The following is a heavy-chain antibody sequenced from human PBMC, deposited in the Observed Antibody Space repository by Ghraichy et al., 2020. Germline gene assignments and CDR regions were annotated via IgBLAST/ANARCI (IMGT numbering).Heavy chain of an antibody. D-gene: IGHD6-13*01. CDR2: ISATGVNI. CDR1: GFTLANFN. V-gene: IGHV3-21*06. J-gene: IGHJ4*02. Sequence: GGSLRLSCEASGFTLANFNFNWIRQAPGKGLKWVSSISATGVNIFYADSVKGRFIISRDNVNHSLYLQMYSLRAEDTAVYYCAAAGVDHWGQGTLVTVSS. CDR3: AAAGVDH.